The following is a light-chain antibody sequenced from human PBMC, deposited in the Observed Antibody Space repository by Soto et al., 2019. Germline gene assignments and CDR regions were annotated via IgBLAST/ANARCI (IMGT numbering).Light chain of an antibody. Sequence: EIVLTQSPGTLSLSPGERATLSCRASQSVRSSYLAWNQQKPGQAPRLLIYGASSRATGIPDRFSGNGSGTDFTLTISRLEPEDFAVYYCQQYGSSPLCTFGPGTKVDI. J-gene: IGKJ3*01. V-gene: IGKV3-20*01. CDR3: QQYGSSPLCT. CDR1: QSVRSSY. CDR2: GAS.